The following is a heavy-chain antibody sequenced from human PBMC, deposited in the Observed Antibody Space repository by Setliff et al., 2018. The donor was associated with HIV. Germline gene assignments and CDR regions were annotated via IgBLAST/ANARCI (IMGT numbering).Heavy chain of an antibody. CDR2: IKPNSGGT. V-gene: IGHV1-2*02. Sequence: VASVKVSCKASGYTFTGYYMHWVRQAPGQGLEWMGWIKPNSGGTNYAQKFQGRVTMTRDTSISTAYMELSRLRSDDTAVYYCARGGTIFGVVISNYYYMDVWGKGTTVTVSS. CDR1: GYTFTGYY. D-gene: IGHD3-3*01. J-gene: IGHJ6*03. CDR3: ARGGTIFGVVISNYYYMDV.